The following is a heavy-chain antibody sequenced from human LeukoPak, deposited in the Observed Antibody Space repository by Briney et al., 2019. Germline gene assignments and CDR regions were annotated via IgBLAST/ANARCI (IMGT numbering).Heavy chain of an antibody. Sequence: PGGSLRLSCAASGFIFRNYGMNWVRQAPGKGLEWLSGISPRGGGTYYADSVKGRFTISRDDSKNTLSLQMNSLGVEDTAVYYCGRDLAWGAFDYWGQGTLVTVSS. J-gene: IGHJ4*02. V-gene: IGHV3-23*01. CDR3: GRDLAWGAFDY. D-gene: IGHD7-27*01. CDR1: GFIFRNYG. CDR2: ISPRGGGT.